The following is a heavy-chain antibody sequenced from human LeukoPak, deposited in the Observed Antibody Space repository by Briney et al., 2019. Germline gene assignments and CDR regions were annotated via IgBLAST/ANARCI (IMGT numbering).Heavy chain of an antibody. CDR2: INHSGST. V-gene: IGHV4-34*01. CDR1: GGSFSGYY. Sequence: SETLSLTCAVYGGSFSGYYWSWIRQPPGKGLEWIGEINHSGSTNYNPSLKSRVTISVDTSKNQFSLKLSSVTTADTAVYYCARSHGEFDYWGQGTLVTVSS. J-gene: IGHJ4*02. CDR3: ARSHGEFDY.